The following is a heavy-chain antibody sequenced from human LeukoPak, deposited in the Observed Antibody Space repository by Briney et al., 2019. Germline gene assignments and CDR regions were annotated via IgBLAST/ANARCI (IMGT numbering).Heavy chain of an antibody. V-gene: IGHV1-18*01. J-gene: IGHJ4*02. CDR3: ARGEAHSYDSSGYCDY. D-gene: IGHD3-22*01. CDR1: GYTFITYG. Sequence: ASVKVSCKASGYTFITYGINWVRQAPRQGLEWMGWISPYNGNTNYAQKLQGRVAMTTDTSTSTAYMELRSPRSDDTAVYYCARGEAHSYDSSGYCDYWGQGTLVTVSS. CDR2: ISPYNGNT.